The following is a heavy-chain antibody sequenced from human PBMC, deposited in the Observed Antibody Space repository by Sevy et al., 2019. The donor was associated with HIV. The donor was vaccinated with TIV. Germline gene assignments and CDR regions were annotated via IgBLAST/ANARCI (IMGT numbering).Heavy chain of an antibody. V-gene: IGHV3-15*01. D-gene: IGHD3-22*01. CDR3: ATAPGYYDSAPFDY. CDR1: GFTFSNAW. CDR2: IKSKIDGETT. J-gene: IGHJ4*02. Sequence: GGSLRLACAVSGFTFSNAWMNWVRQAPGTGLQWVGLIKSKIDGETTDYVAPVKDRFTISRDDSTNTLYLQMNSLKTEDTGVYYCATAPGYYDSAPFDYWGPGTLVTVSS.